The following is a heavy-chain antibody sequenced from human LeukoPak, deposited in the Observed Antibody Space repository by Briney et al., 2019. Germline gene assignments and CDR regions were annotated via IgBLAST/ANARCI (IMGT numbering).Heavy chain of an antibody. CDR2: IYYSGST. D-gene: IGHD2-15*01. CDR3: AKRYPSAGYFDY. CDR1: GGSISSGGYY. J-gene: IGHJ4*02. Sequence: SETLSLTCTVSGGSISSGGYYWSWIRQHPGKGLEWIGYIYYSGSTYYNPSLKSRVTISVDTSKNQFSLKLSSVTAADTAVYYCAKRYPSAGYFDYWGQGTLVTVSS. V-gene: IGHV4-31*03.